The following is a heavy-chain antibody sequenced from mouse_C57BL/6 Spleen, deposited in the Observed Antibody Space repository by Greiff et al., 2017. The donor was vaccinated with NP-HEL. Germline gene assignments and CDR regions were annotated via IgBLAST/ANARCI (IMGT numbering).Heavy chain of an antibody. CDR2: INPNNGGT. Sequence: EVQLKQSGTALVKPGASVKIPCKASGYTFTDYNMDWVKQSHGKSLEWIGDINPNNGGTIYNQKFKGKATLTVDKSSSTAYMELRSLTSEDTAVYHCARGLYEGYAMDYWGQGTSVTVSA. D-gene: IGHD2-3*01. J-gene: IGHJ4*01. CDR3: ARGLYEGYAMDY. CDR1: GYTFTDYN. V-gene: IGHV1-18*01.